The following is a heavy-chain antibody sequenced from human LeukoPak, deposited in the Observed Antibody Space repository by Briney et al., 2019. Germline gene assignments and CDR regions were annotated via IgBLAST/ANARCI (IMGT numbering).Heavy chain of an antibody. D-gene: IGHD1-26*01. CDR1: GFTSSSYS. Sequence: GGSLRLSCAASGFTSSSYSMNWVRQAPGKGLEWVSSISSSSYIYYADSVKGRFTISRDNAKNSLYLQMNSLRAEDTAVYYCARGSRYSGSYLRYWGQGTLVTVSS. J-gene: IGHJ4*02. CDR2: ISSSSYI. CDR3: ARGSRYSGSYLRY. V-gene: IGHV3-21*01.